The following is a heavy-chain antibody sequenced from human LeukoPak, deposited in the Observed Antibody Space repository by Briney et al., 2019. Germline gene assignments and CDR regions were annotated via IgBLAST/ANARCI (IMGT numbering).Heavy chain of an antibody. J-gene: IGHJ6*04. Sequence: APVRASCTASGYTFTSYDINWVRQATGQGLEWMGWMNPNSGNTGYAQKFQGRVTMTRNTSISTAYMELSSLRSEDTAVYYCARDPVVGWMDVWAKGTGVSVSS. CDR2: MNPNSGNT. D-gene: IGHD4-23*01. V-gene: IGHV1-8*01. CDR1: GYTFTSYD. CDR3: ARDPVVGWMDV.